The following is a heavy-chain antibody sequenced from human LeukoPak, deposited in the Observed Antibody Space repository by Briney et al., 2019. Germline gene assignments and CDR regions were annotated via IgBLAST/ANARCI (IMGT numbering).Heavy chain of an antibody. CDR3: AREVDSPSVSSGWAYGMDV. J-gene: IGHJ6*02. D-gene: IGHD6-19*01. CDR1: GFTFSSYS. Sequence: GGSLRLSCAASGFTFSSYSMNWVRQAPGKGLEWVSSISSSSSYIYYADSVKGRFTISRDNAKNSLYLQMNSLRAEDTAVYYCAREVDSPSVSSGWAYGMDVWGQGTTVTVSS. V-gene: IGHV3-21*01. CDR2: ISSSSSYI.